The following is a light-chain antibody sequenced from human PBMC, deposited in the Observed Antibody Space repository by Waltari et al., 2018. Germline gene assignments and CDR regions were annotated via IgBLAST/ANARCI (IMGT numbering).Light chain of an antibody. CDR1: NSNIGSNY. J-gene: IGLJ3*02. Sequence: QSGLTQPPSASGTPGQRITISCSGSNSNIGSNYVHWYQQLPGAAPKHLIYRDKTRRSVFPDRFPGSKSGTSASLAITGLRSEDEADYYCASWDDSLSGRVFGGGTRVTVL. CDR3: ASWDDSLSGRV. CDR2: RDK. V-gene: IGLV1-47*01.